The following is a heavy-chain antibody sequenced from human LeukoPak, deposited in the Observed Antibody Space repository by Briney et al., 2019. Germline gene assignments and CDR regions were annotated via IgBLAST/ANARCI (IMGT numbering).Heavy chain of an antibody. V-gene: IGHV1-18*01. Sequence: ASVKVSCKAFGYTFTTYGISWVRQAPGQGLEWVGWISGYNDKTNYAQNLQGRVTMTTDTSTSTAYLELRSLRYDDTAVYYCARDYGDYGYFDYWGQGTLVTVSS. CDR1: GYTFTTYG. D-gene: IGHD4-17*01. J-gene: IGHJ4*02. CDR2: ISGYNDKT. CDR3: ARDYGDYGYFDY.